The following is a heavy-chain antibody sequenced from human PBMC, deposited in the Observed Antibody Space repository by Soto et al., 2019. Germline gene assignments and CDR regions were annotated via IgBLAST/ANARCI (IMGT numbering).Heavy chain of an antibody. CDR1: GYTFTSYG. Sequence: ASVKVSCKASGYTFTSYGISWVRQAPGQGLEWMGWISAYNGNTNYAQKLQGRVTMTTDTSTSTAYMELRSLRSDDTAVYYCARAQNYDFWSGYYPKYYFDYWGQGTLVTVPQ. CDR2: ISAYNGNT. V-gene: IGHV1-18*01. J-gene: IGHJ4*02. CDR3: ARAQNYDFWSGYYPKYYFDY. D-gene: IGHD3-3*01.